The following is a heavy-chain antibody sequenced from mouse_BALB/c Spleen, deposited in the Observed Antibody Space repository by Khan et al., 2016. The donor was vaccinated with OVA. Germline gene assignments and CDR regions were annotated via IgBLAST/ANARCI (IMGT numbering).Heavy chain of an antibody. D-gene: IGHD1-1*01. V-gene: IGHV5-17*02. CDR2: ISSGSSTI. J-gene: IGHJ1*01. CDR3: ATYGWWD. Sequence: EVELVESGGGLVQPGGSRKLSCAASGFTFSSFGMHWVRQAPEKGLEWVAYISSGSSTIYYADTVKGRFTIYRDNPKKTLFLQMTSLRSEDTAMYYCATYGWWDWGAGTTVTISS. CDR1: GFTFSSFG.